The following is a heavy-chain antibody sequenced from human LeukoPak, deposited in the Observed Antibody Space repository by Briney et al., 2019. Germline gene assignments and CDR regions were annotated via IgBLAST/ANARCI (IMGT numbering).Heavy chain of an antibody. Sequence: GGSLRLSCAASGFTFSSYAMSWVRQAPGKGLEWVSGINWNGGSTGYADSVKGRFTISRDNAKNSLYLQMNSLRAEDTALYHCARVGGDYDSSGYYYHTEYYFDYWGQGTLVTVSS. CDR3: ARVGGDYDSSGYYYHTEYYFDY. D-gene: IGHD3-22*01. V-gene: IGHV3-20*01. J-gene: IGHJ4*02. CDR1: GFTFSSYA. CDR2: INWNGGST.